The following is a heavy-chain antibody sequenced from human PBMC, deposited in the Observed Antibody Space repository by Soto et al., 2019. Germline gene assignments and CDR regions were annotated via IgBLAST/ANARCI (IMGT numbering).Heavy chain of an antibody. Sequence: PGGSLRLSCAASGFTFSSYWMHWVRQAPGKGLVWVSRINSDGSSTSYADSVKGRFTISRDNAKNTLYLQMNSLRAEDTAVYYCARDRITMVRGVIRPYGMDVWGQGTTVTVSS. CDR1: GFTFSSYW. CDR3: ARDRITMVRGVIRPYGMDV. V-gene: IGHV3-74*01. D-gene: IGHD3-10*01. J-gene: IGHJ6*02. CDR2: INSDGSST.